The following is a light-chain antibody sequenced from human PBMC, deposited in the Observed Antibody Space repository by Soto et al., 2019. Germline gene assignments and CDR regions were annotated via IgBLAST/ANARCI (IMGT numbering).Light chain of an antibody. CDR1: QGIRND. CDR3: QEASSFPSLT. Sequence: AIQMTQSPSSLSASVGDRVTITCRASQGIRNDLGWYQQKPGKAPKLLIYAASSLQSGVPSRFSGSGSGTDFTLTISSLQPEDFATYYCQEASSFPSLTFGQGTRLEMK. J-gene: IGKJ5*01. CDR2: AAS. V-gene: IGKV1-6*01.